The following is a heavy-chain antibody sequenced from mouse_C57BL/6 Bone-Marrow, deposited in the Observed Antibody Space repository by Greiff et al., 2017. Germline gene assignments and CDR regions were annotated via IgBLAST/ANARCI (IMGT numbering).Heavy chain of an antibody. CDR2: ISSGSSTI. CDR3: ARAATGLHGSSDWYFDV. J-gene: IGHJ1*03. CDR1: GFTFSDYG. Sequence: EVQLVESGGGLVKPGGSLKLSCAASGFTFSDYGMHWVRQAPEKGLEWVAYISSGSSTIYYADTVKGRFTISRDNAKNTLFLQMTSLRSEDTAMYYCARAATGLHGSSDWYFDVWGTGTTVTVSS. V-gene: IGHV5-17*01. D-gene: IGHD1-1*01.